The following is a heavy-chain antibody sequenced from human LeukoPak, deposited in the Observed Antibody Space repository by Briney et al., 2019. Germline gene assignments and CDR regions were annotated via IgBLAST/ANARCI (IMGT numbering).Heavy chain of an antibody. CDR2: ISNNGRST. CDR3: ARVFGGHTNGYDY. Sequence: PGRSLRLSCAASGFTFSSYAMHWVRQAPGKGLEYVSAISNNGRSTYYANSVKGRFTISRDNSKNTLYLQMGSLRAEDMAVYYCARVFGGHTNGYDYWGQGTLVTVSS. CDR1: GFTFSSYA. D-gene: IGHD2-8*01. J-gene: IGHJ4*02. V-gene: IGHV3-64*01.